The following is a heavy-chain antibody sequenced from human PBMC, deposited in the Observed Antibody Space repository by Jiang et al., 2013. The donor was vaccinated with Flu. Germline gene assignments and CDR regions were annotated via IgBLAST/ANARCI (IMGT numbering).Heavy chain of an antibody. CDR2: IIPLFDTS. Sequence: VQLVESGAEVKKPGSSVKVSCKAYEGTFSNSAISWVRRAPGQGLEWMGRIIPLFDTSNYAQKFQGRVTITADASTSTAYMELSGLKSDDTALYYCARDRFSSAWLPEYWGQGTLVTVSS. CDR1: EGTFSNSA. V-gene: IGHV1-69*18. CDR3: ARDRFSSAWLPEY. J-gene: IGHJ4*02. D-gene: IGHD6-19*01.